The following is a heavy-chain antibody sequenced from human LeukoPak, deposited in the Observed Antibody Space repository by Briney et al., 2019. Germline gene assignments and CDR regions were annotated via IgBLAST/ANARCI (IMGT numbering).Heavy chain of an antibody. V-gene: IGHV5-51*01. CDR2: IYPGDSDT. Sequence: PGESLKISCKGSGYSFTSYWIGWVRQMPGKGLEWMGIIYPGDSDTRYSPSFQGQVTISADKSISTAYLQWSSLKASDTAMYYCARSGYCSGGSCYSGWFDPWGQGTLVTVSS. J-gene: IGHJ5*02. CDR1: GYSFTSYW. D-gene: IGHD2-15*01. CDR3: ARSGYCSGGSCYSGWFDP.